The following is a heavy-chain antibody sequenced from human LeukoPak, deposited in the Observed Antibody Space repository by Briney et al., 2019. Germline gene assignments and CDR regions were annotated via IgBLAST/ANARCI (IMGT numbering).Heavy chain of an antibody. CDR3: ARERRRFHYYDSSGYYYDY. V-gene: IGHV4-34*01. CDR1: GGSFSGYY. D-gene: IGHD3-22*01. Sequence: SETLSLTCAVYGGSFSGYYWSWIRQPPGKGLEWIGEINHSGSTNYNPSLESRVTISVDTSKNQFSLKLSSVTAADTAVYYCARERRRFHYYDSSGYYYDYWGQGTLVTVSS. J-gene: IGHJ4*02. CDR2: INHSGST.